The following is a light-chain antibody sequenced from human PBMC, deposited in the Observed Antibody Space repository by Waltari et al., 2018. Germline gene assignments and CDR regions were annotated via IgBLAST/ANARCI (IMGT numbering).Light chain of an antibody. CDR2: HDT. Sequence: SYVLTQPPSVSVAPGKTAAITCGGKAIGSKTVKWYQQKPDQAPLVVMSHDTDRPSGIPERFSGSNSGNTAILTINRVEAGDEADYYCQVWDSTSEHVVFGGGTKLIVL. V-gene: IGLV3-21*01. J-gene: IGLJ3*02. CDR1: AIGSKT. CDR3: QVWDSTSEHVV.